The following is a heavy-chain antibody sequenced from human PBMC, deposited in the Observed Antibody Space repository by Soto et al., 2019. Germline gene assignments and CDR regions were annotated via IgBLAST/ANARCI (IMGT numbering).Heavy chain of an antibody. J-gene: IGHJ6*02. CDR2: INPNSGAT. D-gene: IGHD6-13*01. CDR3: AREITSSWMDV. CDR1: GYTFTANY. V-gene: IGHV1-2*04. Sequence: QVQLVQSGAEVKKPGASVKVSCKASGYTFTANYLHWVRQAPGQGLEWMGWINPNSGATNSAQRFQAWVTMTRDTSISTAYMELSRLTFDDTAVYYCAREITSSWMDVWGQGTTVTVSS.